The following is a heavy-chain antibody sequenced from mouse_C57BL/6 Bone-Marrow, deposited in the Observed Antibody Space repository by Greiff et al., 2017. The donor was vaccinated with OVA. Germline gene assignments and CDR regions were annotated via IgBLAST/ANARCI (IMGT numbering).Heavy chain of an antibody. J-gene: IGHJ4*01. CDR2: IWGDGGT. CDR3: AKCDYEVHYAMDY. V-gene: IGHV2-3*01. Sequence: VKLQESGPGLVAPSQSLSITCTVSGFSLTSYGVSWVRQPPGKGLEWLGVIWGDGGTNYNSALISRLSISKDNSKSQFFLTPNSLQTEDTATYYGAKCDYEVHYAMDYWGQGTSVTVSS. D-gene: IGHD2-4*01. CDR1: GFSLTSYG.